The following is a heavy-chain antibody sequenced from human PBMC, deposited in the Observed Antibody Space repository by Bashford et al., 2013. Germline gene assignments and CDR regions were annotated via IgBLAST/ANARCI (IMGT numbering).Heavy chain of an antibody. D-gene: IGHD6-19*01. J-gene: IGHJ4*02. CDR1: GFTFSGSA. CDR3: TSSVAGTTAAVPPDY. CDR2: IRSKANSYAT. Sequence: GGSLRLSCAASGFTFSGSAMHWVRQASGKGLEWVGRIRSKANSYATAYAASVKGRFTISRDDSKNTAYLQMNSLKTEDTAVYYCTSSVAGTTAAVPPDYWGQGTLVTVSS. V-gene: IGHV3-73*01.